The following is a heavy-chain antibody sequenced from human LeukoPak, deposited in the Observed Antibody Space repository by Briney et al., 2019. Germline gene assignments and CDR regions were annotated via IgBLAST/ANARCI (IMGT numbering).Heavy chain of an antibody. CDR2: INPNSGGT. D-gene: IGHD3-3*01. Sequence: GASLTVSCKASGYTFTGYYMHWVRQAPGQGLEWMGWINPNSGGTHYAQKFQGRVTMTRDTSISTAYMELSRLRSDDTAVYYCARGIRFLEWLSPMDVWGKGTTVTVSS. J-gene: IGHJ6*03. V-gene: IGHV1-2*02. CDR1: GYTFTGYY. CDR3: ARGIRFLEWLSPMDV.